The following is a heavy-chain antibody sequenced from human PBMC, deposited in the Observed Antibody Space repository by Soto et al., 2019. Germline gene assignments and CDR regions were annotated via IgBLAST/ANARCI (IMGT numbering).Heavy chain of an antibody. D-gene: IGHD6-19*01. CDR3: ARESVAVAGSYYYYGMDV. CDR1: GGSISSSNW. V-gene: IGHV4-4*02. J-gene: IGHJ6*02. Sequence: QVQLQESGPGLVKPSGTLSLTCAVSGGSISSSNWWSWVRQPPGKGLEWIGEIYHSGSTNYNPSLKSRVTISLDKSKNQFSLKLSSVTAADTAVYYCARESVAVAGSYYYYGMDVWGQRTTVTVSS. CDR2: IYHSGST.